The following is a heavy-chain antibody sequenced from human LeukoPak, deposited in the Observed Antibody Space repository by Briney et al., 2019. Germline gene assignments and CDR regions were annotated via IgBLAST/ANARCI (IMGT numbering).Heavy chain of an antibody. CDR1: GSPFISNR. V-gene: IGHV5-51*01. Sequence: GGPRQISCQGSGSPFISNRRAWARRLQGKGREWMGMIFTGDSATRYSPSCGGQANISGHKSISSAYLQWSSLKASDTAMYYCARQRERGCRYDSDWGQGPLVTVSS. J-gene: IGHJ4*02. CDR3: ARQRERGCRYDSD. CDR2: IFTGDSAT. D-gene: IGHD5-18*01.